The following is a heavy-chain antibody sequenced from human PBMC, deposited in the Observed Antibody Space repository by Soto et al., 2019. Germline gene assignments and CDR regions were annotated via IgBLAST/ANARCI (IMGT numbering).Heavy chain of an antibody. CDR1: GYSFTSYW. CDR3: ARQDECSTLLFDY. D-gene: IGHD6-6*01. CDR2: IYPGDSDI. V-gene: IGHV5-51*01. Sequence: GESLKISCKGSGYSFTSYWIGWVRQMPGKGLEWMGIIYPGDSDIRYSPSFQVQVTISADKSISTAYLPWTSLKVSDTALFYCARQDECSTLLFDYGGQGTLGTFSS. J-gene: IGHJ4*02.